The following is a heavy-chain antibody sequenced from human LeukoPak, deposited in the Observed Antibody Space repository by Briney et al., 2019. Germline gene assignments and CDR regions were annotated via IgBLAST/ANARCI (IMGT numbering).Heavy chain of an antibody. Sequence: GGALRLSRAASGFTLSGNYMSGVRQAPGEGGEGGPIIYSGDSTYYADSVKGRFTISRDNSKNTLYLQMNSLRAEDTAVYYCARVFWEKDGFIGAFDIWGQGTMVTVSS. CDR1: GFTLSGNY. D-gene: IGHD3-3*01. J-gene: IGHJ3*02. CDR3: ARVFWEKDGFIGAFDI. V-gene: IGHV3-66*01. CDR2: IYSGDST.